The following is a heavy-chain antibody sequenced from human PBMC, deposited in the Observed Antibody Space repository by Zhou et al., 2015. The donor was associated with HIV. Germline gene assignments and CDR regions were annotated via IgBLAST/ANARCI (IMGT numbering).Heavy chain of an antibody. D-gene: IGHD3-16*01. CDR2: YIPLFGRP. V-gene: IGHV1-69*12. CDR1: GGTFSSYA. Sequence: QLVQSGPEVKKPGSSVKVSCKTSGGTFSSYAISWVRQAPGQGLEWMGGYIPLFGRPQYPQKFQGRVTITADESKSTAYMDLGSLTAEDTARYFCAIHIFSDDTGSYGHHWLDPWGQGTLVTVSS. J-gene: IGHJ5*02. CDR3: AIHIFSDDTGSYGHHWLDP.